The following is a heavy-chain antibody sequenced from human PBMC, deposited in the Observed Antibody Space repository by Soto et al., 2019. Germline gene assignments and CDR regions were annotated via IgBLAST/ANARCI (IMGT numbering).Heavy chain of an antibody. J-gene: IGHJ5*02. V-gene: IGHV4-61*01. CDR2: IYDGGTT. CDR1: GDTLNAATYY. D-gene: IGHD3-16*01. CDR3: VGDWGPYWFDP. Sequence: SETLSLTCTVSGDTLNAATYYWIRVRQPPGKDREWIGYIYDGGTTKYNLSLKSRVTISQDTSKNQFSLEIRSVVPSDTAVYYCVGDWGPYWFDPWGQGILVTVSS.